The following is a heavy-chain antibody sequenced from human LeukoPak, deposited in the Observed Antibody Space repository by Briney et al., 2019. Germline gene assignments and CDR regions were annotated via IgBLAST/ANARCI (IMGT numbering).Heavy chain of an antibody. Sequence: SSVKVSCKASGGTFSSYAISWVRLAPGQGLEWMGGIIPIFGTANYAQKFQGRVTITTDESTSTAYMELSSLRSEDTAVYYCARERGGDYYDSSGYPLDYWGQGTLVTVSS. CDR2: IIPIFGTA. J-gene: IGHJ4*02. V-gene: IGHV1-69*05. CDR1: GGTFSSYA. D-gene: IGHD3-22*01. CDR3: ARERGGDYYDSSGYPLDY.